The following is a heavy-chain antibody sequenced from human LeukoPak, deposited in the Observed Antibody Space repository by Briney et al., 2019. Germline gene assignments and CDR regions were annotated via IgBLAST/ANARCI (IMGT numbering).Heavy chain of an antibody. D-gene: IGHD1-14*01. Sequence: PSETLSLTCTVSGYSISNGYYWAWLRQPPGKGLEWIGSIYHSGGTYYNPSLNSRVTITVDTSKNQFSLKLSSVTAADTAVYYCAGLIRPGWFDPWGQGTLVTVSS. CDR3: AGLIRPGWFDP. CDR1: GYSISNGYY. J-gene: IGHJ5*02. V-gene: IGHV4-38-2*02. CDR2: IYHSGGT.